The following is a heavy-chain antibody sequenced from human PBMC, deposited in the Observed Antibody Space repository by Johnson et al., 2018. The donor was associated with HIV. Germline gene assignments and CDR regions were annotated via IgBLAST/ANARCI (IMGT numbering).Heavy chain of an antibody. J-gene: IGHJ3*02. CDR3: ARDRGIRGRNGAGAFDI. CDR2: IKQDGSEK. V-gene: IGHV3-7*01. D-gene: IGHD3-10*01. CDR1: GFTFSSYW. Sequence: VQLVESGGGLVQPGGSLRLSCAASGFTFSSYWMSWVRQAPGKGLEWVANIKQDGSEKYYVDSVKGRFTISRDNAKNSLYLQMNSLRAEDTAVYYCARDRGIRGRNGAGAFDIRGQGTIVTVSS.